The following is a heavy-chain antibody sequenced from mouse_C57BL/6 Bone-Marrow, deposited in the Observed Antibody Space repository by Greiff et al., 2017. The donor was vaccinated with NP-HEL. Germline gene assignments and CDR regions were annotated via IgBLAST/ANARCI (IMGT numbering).Heavy chain of an antibody. CDR3: AMGRYYAMDY. V-gene: IGHV1-74*01. Sequence: QVHVKQPGAELVKPGASVKVSCKASGYTFTSYWMHWVKQRPGQGLEWIGRIRPSDSDTNYNQKFKGKATLTVDKSSSTAYMQLSSLTSEDSAVYYCAMGRYYAMDYWGQGTSVTVSS. J-gene: IGHJ4*01. CDR1: GYTFTSYW. CDR2: IRPSDSDT.